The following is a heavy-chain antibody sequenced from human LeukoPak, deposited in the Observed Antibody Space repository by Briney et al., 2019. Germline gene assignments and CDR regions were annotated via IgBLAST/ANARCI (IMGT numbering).Heavy chain of an antibody. V-gene: IGHV3-7*01. Sequence: GGSLRLSCAASGFMFSSNWMSWVRQAPGKGLEWVANINQDGSDKYYVDSVKGRFTISRDNAKNSLYLQMNSLRVEDTAVYYCARDPGRTDHWGQGTLVTVSS. CDR1: GFMFSSNW. CDR3: ARDPGRTDH. J-gene: IGHJ4*02. CDR2: INQDGSDK.